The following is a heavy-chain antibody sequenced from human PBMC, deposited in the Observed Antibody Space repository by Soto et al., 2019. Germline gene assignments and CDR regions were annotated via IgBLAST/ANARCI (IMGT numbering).Heavy chain of an antibody. Sequence: ASVKVSCKASGYTFTSYGISWVRQAPGQGLEWMGWISAYNGNTNYAQKLQGRVTMTTDTSTSTAYMELRSLRSDDTAVYYCAGDPEWFGELLSRYYGMDVWGQGTTVTVSS. CDR1: GYTFTSYG. V-gene: IGHV1-18*01. D-gene: IGHD3-10*01. J-gene: IGHJ6*02. CDR2: ISAYNGNT. CDR3: AGDPEWFGELLSRYYGMDV.